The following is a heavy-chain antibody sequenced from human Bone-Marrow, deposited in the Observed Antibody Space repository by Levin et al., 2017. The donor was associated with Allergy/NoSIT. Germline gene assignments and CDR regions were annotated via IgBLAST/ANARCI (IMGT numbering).Heavy chain of an antibody. CDR1: KFRFSVYG. J-gene: IGHJ3*02. CDR3: AKEDSSTPNRSWAFDI. D-gene: IGHD6-19*01. CDR2: ISYDGTYK. Sequence: GGSLRLSCAASKFRFSVYGMHWVRRAPGKGLEWMASISYDGTYKYYADSVKGRFTISRDNSKNTLYVQMSSLRADDTAIYYCAKEDSSTPNRSWAFDIWGQGTRVTVSS. V-gene: IGHV3-30*18.